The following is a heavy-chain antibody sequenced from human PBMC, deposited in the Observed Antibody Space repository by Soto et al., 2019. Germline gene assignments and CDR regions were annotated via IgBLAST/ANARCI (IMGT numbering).Heavy chain of an antibody. CDR3: AGGYCSGGSRYQLVFWFDP. V-gene: IGHV1-69*01. J-gene: IGHJ5*02. CDR2: IIPIFGTA. Sequence: QVQLVQSGAEVKKPGSSVKVSCKASGGTFSSYAISWVRQAPGQGLEWMGGIIPIFGTANYAQKFQGRVTITADESTSTDYMELSSLRSEDTAVYYCAGGYCSGGSRYQLVFWFDPWGQGTLVTVSS. CDR1: GGTFSSYA. D-gene: IGHD2-15*01.